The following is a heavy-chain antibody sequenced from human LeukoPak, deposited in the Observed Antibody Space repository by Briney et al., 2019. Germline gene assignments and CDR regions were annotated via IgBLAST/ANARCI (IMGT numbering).Heavy chain of an antibody. CDR2: IKQDGIEK. CDR1: GFTFSSYW. CDR3: ARGGSRMGYDILTGNTPPDY. J-gene: IGHJ4*02. D-gene: IGHD3-9*01. Sequence: QPGGSLRLSCAASGFTFSSYWMSWVRQAPGKGLEWVANIKQDGIEKYYVDSVKGRFTISRDNAKNSLYLQMNSLRAEDTAVYYCARGGSRMGYDILTGNTPPDYWGQGTLVTVSS. V-gene: IGHV3-7*01.